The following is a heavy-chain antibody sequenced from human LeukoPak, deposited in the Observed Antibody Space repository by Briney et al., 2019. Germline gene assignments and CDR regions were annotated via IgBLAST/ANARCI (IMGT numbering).Heavy chain of an antibody. J-gene: IGHJ4*02. CDR3: AGAPYYDSSGYPG. D-gene: IGHD3-22*01. V-gene: IGHV3-23*01. Sequence: GGSLRLSCAAPGFTFSSYAMSWVRQAPGKGLEWVSAISGSGGSTYYADSVKGRFTISRGNSKNTLYLQMNSLRAEDTAVYYCAGAPYYDSSGYPGWGQGTLVTVSS. CDR1: GFTFSSYA. CDR2: ISGSGGST.